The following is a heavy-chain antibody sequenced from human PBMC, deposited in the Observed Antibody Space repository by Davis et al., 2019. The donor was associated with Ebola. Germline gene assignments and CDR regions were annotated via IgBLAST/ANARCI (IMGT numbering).Heavy chain of an antibody. CDR3: ARGGRFLEWLLRSYYYGMDV. Sequence: MPSETLSLTCTVSGGSISSSSYYWGWIRQPPGKGLEWIGSIYYSGSTNYNPSLKSRVTISVDTSKNQFSLKLSSVTAADTAVYYCARGGRFLEWLLRSYYYGMDVWGKGTTVTVSS. CDR2: IYYSGST. V-gene: IGHV4-39*07. J-gene: IGHJ6*04. D-gene: IGHD3-3*01. CDR1: GGSISSSSYY.